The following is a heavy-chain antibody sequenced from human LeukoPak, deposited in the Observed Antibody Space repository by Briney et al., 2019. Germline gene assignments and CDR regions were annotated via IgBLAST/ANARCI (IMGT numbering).Heavy chain of an antibody. Sequence: SETLSLTCTVSGGSISSSSYYWGWIRQPPGKGLEWIGSIYYSGGTYYNPSLKSRVTISVDTSKNQFSLKLSSVTAADTAVYYCASLGGNWNAFDYWGQGTLVTVSS. CDR2: IYYSGGT. J-gene: IGHJ4*02. D-gene: IGHD4-23*01. CDR3: ASLGGNWNAFDY. CDR1: GGSISSSSYY. V-gene: IGHV4-39*01.